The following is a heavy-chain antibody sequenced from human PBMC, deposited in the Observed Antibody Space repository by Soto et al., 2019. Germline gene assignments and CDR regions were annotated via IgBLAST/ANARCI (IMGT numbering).Heavy chain of an antibody. CDR2: ISGSGGST. V-gene: IGHV3-23*01. Sequence: EVQLLESGGGLVQPGGSLRLSCAASGFTFSSYAMSWVRQAPGKGLEWVSAISGSGGSTYYADSVKGRFTISRDNSKSTLYLQMNSLRAEDTAVYYCAKPSRDIVVVPAYFDYWGQGTLVTVSS. D-gene: IGHD2-2*01. CDR1: GFTFSSYA. CDR3: AKPSRDIVVVPAYFDY. J-gene: IGHJ4*02.